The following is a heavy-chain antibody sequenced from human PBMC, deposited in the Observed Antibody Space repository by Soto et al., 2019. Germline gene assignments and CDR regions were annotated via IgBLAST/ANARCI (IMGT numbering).Heavy chain of an antibody. D-gene: IGHD3-3*01. Sequence: GGSLRLSCAASGFTFSSYSMNWVRQAPGKGLEWVSSISSSSSYIYYADSVKGRFTISRDNAKNSLYLQMNSLRAEDTAVYYCARAKSITIFGVVPKNWFDPWGQGTLVTVSS. CDR3: ARAKSITIFGVVPKNWFDP. V-gene: IGHV3-21*01. CDR2: ISSSSSYI. CDR1: GFTFSSYS. J-gene: IGHJ5*02.